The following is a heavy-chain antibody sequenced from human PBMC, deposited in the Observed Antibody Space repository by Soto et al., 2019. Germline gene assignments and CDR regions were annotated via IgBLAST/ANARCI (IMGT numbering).Heavy chain of an antibody. CDR1: GYTFTGYY. J-gene: IGHJ4*02. V-gene: IGHV1-2*04. CDR3: ARDQHYYDSSGYGY. D-gene: IGHD3-22*01. Sequence: ASVKVSCKASGYTFTGYYMHWVRQAPGQGLEWMGWINPNSGGTNYAQKFQGWVTMTRDTSISTAYMELSRLRSDDTAVYYCARDQHYYDSSGYGYWGQGTLVTVSS. CDR2: INPNSGGT.